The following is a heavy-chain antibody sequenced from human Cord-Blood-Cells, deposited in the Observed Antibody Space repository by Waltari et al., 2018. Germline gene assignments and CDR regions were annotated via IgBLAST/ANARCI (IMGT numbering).Heavy chain of an antibody. Sequence: EVQPVQSGAEVKKPAATVNISCKVYGYTFTAYYLNWVPQAPGKGLEWMGLVDPEDGETIYAEKFQGRVTITADTSTDTAYMELSSLRSEDRAVYYCATYFWSGYYCDYWGQGTLVTVSS. CDR2: VDPEDGET. J-gene: IGHJ4*02. V-gene: IGHV1-69-2*01. D-gene: IGHD3-3*01. CDR3: ATYFWSGYYCDY. CDR1: GYTFTAYY.